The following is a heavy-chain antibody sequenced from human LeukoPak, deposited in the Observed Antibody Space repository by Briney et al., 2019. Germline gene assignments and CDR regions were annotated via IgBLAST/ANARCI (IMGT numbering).Heavy chain of an antibody. D-gene: IGHD3-10*01. CDR2: IYYTGTT. V-gene: IGHV4-59*01. CDR1: GGSISSYY. Sequence: SSETLSLTCTVSGGSISSYYWSWIRQPPGKGLEWIGYIYYTGTTSYNPSLKSRVTISVDTSKSQFSLKLSSVTAADTALYYCARGGVPSFDYWGQGTLLTVSS. CDR3: ARGGVPSFDY. J-gene: IGHJ4*02.